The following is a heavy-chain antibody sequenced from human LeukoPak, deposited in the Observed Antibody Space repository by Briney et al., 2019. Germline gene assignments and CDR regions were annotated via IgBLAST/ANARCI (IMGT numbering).Heavy chain of an antibody. Sequence: SETLSLTCAVYGGSFSGYYWSWIRQPPGEGLEWIGEINHSGSTNYNPSLKSRVTISVDTSKNQFSLKLSSVTAADTAVYYCAARALPKAFNIWGQGTMVTVSS. CDR1: GGSFSGYY. V-gene: IGHV4-34*01. J-gene: IGHJ3*02. CDR3: AARALPKAFNI. CDR2: INHSGST. D-gene: IGHD2-15*01.